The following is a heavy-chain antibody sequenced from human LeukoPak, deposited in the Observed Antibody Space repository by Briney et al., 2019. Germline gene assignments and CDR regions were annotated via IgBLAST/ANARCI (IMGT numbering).Heavy chain of an antibody. V-gene: IGHV4-61*08. D-gene: IGHD1-26*01. Sequence: SETLSLTCTVSGGSISSGGYSWSWIRQHPGKGLEWIGYIYYSGSTNYNPSLKSRVTISVDTSKNQFSLKLSSVIAADTAVYYCARSSGSTLGRFDSWGQGTLVTVSS. CDR1: GGSISSGGYS. CDR2: IYYSGST. J-gene: IGHJ4*02. CDR3: ARSSGSTLGRFDS.